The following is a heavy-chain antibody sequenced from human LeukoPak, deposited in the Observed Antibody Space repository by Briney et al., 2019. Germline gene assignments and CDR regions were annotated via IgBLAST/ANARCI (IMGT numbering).Heavy chain of an antibody. V-gene: IGHV5-51*01. D-gene: IGHD2-2*01. CDR3: AKLSGLMTAAAS. Sequence: GESLKISCQGSGYRFSSHWIGWVRQKPGKGLEWMGLIFPDDSDTKYGPSLQGQVTFSVDKSINTAYLQWSSLKASDTSIYYCAKLSGLMTAAASWGQGTLVTVSS. CDR2: IFPDDSDT. J-gene: IGHJ5*02. CDR1: GYRFSSHW.